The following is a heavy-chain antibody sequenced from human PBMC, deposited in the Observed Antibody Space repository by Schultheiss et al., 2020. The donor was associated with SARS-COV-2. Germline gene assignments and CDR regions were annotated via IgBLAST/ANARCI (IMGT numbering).Heavy chain of an antibody. D-gene: IGHD6-19*01. Sequence: ASVKVSCKASGYTFTGYYMHWVRQAPGQGLEWMGWINPNSGGTNYAQKFQGWVTMTRDTSISTAYMELRSLRSDDTAVYYCAKVEASSGWSLYYGMDVWGQGTTVTVSS. CDR1: GYTFTGYY. CDR2: INPNSGGT. J-gene: IGHJ6*02. CDR3: AKVEASSGWSLYYGMDV. V-gene: IGHV1-2*04.